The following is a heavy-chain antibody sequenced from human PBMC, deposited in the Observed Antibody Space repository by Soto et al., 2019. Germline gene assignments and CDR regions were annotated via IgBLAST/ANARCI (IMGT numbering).Heavy chain of an antibody. D-gene: IGHD5-18*01. J-gene: IGHJ4*02. CDR2: SNHVGNT. CDR1: GGSFSGYY. V-gene: IGHV4-34*01. Sequence: QVQLQQWGAGLLKPSETLSLTCAVYGGSFSGYYWSWIRQPPGKGLEWIGESNHVGNTNYNPSLKSRVTMSVDPSKNQFSPRLSSVTAADTAVYYCARVLIAGVTTDWGQGTLVIVSS. CDR3: ARVLIAGVTTD.